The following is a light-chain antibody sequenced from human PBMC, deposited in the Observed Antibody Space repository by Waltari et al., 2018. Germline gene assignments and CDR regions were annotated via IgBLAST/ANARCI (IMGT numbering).Light chain of an antibody. V-gene: IGLV2-14*01. CDR1: SSDVGGYHY. Sequence: QSALTQPASVSGSPGQSITISCTGTSSDVGGYHYVSWYQQHPGKAPKLMIYEVSYRPSGVSNCFAGSKSGNTASLTISGLQAEDEADYYCSSYTSSSTLFGGGTKLTVL. CDR3: SSYTSSSTL. J-gene: IGLJ2*01. CDR2: EVS.